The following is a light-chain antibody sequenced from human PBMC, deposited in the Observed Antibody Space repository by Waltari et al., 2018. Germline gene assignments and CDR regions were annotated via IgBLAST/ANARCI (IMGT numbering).Light chain of an antibody. V-gene: IGLV1-44*01. J-gene: IGLJ2*01. CDR1: SSNPGVNP. CDR3: ATWDSDVNAWL. CDR2: SNN. Sequence: QSVLTQSHSVSATPGQRVPLSCSGRSSNPGVNPLNWYQHVPGAAPTLLSYSNNRRPSGVPDRFSGSKSGTSASLAISGLQSEDEAHYYCATWDSDVNAWLFGGGTKVTVL.